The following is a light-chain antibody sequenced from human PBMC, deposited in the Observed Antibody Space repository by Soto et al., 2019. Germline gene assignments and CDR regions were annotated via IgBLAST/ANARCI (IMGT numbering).Light chain of an antibody. CDR1: SSDVGGYNY. V-gene: IGLV2-8*01. Sequence: QSVLTQPPSASGSPGQSVTISCTGTSSDVGGYNYVSWYQQHPGKAPKLMIYEVSKRPSGVPDRFSGSKSGNTASLTVSGLQAEDEAAYYCSSYAGRNSVFGTGTKLTVL. CDR3: SSYAGRNSV. CDR2: EVS. J-gene: IGLJ1*01.